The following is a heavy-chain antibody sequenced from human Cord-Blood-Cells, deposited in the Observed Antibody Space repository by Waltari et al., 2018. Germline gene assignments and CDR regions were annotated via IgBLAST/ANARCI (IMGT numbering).Heavy chain of an antibody. CDR1: GFSLSTSGVG. D-gene: IGHD6-19*01. CDR3: AHRRVGWATYYFDY. Sequence: QITLKESGPTLVKPTQTLTLTCTFSGFSLSTSGVGVGWIRQPPGKALEWLAPIYWDDDKRYSPSLNSRLTITKDTSKNQVVLTMTNMDPVDTATYYCAHRRVGWATYYFDYWGQGTLVTVSS. J-gene: IGHJ4*02. CDR2: IYWDDDK. V-gene: IGHV2-5*02.